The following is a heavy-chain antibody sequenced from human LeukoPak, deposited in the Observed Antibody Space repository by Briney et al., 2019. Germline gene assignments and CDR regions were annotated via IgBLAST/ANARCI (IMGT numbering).Heavy chain of an antibody. V-gene: IGHV3-64*01. D-gene: IGHD3-10*01. CDR2: ISGNGGST. CDR3: AREGDAGSYDY. Sequence: PGGSLRLSCAASEFTFSIHPMHWVRQAPGKGLESVSAISGNGGSTYYANSVKGRFTISRDNSKKTLYLQMGSLRVEDMAVYYCAREGDAGSYDYWGQGTLVTVSS. J-gene: IGHJ4*02. CDR1: EFTFSIHP.